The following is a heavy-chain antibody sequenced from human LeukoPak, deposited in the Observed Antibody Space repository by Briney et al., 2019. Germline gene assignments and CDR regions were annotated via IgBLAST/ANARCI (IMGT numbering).Heavy chain of an antibody. D-gene: IGHD5-12*01. V-gene: IGHV3-11*01. CDR1: GFTFSDYY. CDR2: ISSSGSTI. J-gene: IGHJ4*02. CDR3: AREVRLYSGYDCHFDY. Sequence: PGGSLRLSCAASGFTFSDYYMSWIRQAPGKGLEWVSYISSSGSTIYYADSVKGRFTISRDNAKNSLYLQMNSLRAEDMAVYYCAREVRLYSGYDCHFDYWGQGTLVTVSS.